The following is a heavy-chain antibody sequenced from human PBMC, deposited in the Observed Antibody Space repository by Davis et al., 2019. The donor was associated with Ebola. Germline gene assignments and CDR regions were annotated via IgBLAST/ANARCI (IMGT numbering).Heavy chain of an antibody. CDR3: AKVLYSGYSGYDNDY. V-gene: IGHV3-30*18. D-gene: IGHD5-12*01. CDR1: GFTFSSYG. Sequence: PGGSLRLSCAASGFTFSSYGMHWVRQAPGKGLEWVAVISYDGSNKYYADSVKGRFTISRDNSKNTLYLQMNSLRAEDTAVYYCAKVLYSGYSGYDNDYWGQGTLVTVSS. J-gene: IGHJ4*02. CDR2: ISYDGSNK.